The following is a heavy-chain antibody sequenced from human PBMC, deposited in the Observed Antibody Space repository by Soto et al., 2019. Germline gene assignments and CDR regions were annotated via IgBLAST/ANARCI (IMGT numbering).Heavy chain of an antibody. CDR1: GFTFSTYA. Sequence: GGSLRLYCATSGFTFSTYAMSWVRQAPGKGLEWVSAISASSSSTYYADSVKGRFTISRDNSKKTLHLQMDSLRADDTAVYYCAKPGYAGSYGDSRGRDKYYIDYWGQGALVTVSS. CDR3: AKPGYAGSYGDSRGRDKYYIDY. J-gene: IGHJ4*02. CDR2: ISASSSST. D-gene: IGHD4-17*01. V-gene: IGHV3-23*01.